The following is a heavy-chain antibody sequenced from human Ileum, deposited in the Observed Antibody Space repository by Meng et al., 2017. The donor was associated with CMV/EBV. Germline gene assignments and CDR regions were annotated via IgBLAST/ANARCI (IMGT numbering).Heavy chain of an antibody. CDR1: GDSVFNKNVA. D-gene: IGHD6-13*01. Sequence: QLQLQQLRPRLARPSQTFSLTCAISGDSVFNKNVAWNWIRQSPSRGLEWLGKTYYKSKWYNDYAPSVKSRITVKPDTYKNQSPLQLTSVTPEDTVVYYCGRENGYEWYFDFWGRGTLVTVSS. CDR2: TYYKSKWYN. V-gene: IGHV6-1*01. J-gene: IGHJ2*01. CDR3: GRENGYEWYFDF.